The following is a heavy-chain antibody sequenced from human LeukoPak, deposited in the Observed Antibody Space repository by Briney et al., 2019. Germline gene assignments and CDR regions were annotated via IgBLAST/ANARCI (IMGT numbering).Heavy chain of an antibody. CDR1: GFTFSSYE. V-gene: IGHV3-48*03. Sequence: GGSLRLSCAASGFTFSSYEMNWVCQAPGKGLEWVSYISSSGSTIYYADSVKGRFTISRDNAKNSLYLQMNSLRAEDTAVYYCARVLDYYDSSGYPMDVWGQGTTVTVSS. J-gene: IGHJ6*02. CDR3: ARVLDYYDSSGYPMDV. D-gene: IGHD3-22*01. CDR2: ISSSGSTI.